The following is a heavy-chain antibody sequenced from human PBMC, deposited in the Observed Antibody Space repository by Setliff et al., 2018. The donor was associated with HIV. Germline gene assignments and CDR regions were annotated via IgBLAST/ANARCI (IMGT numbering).Heavy chain of an antibody. CDR3: ARSESGVTDAFDI. CDR2: ISSGSTYI. Sequence: LRLSCAASGFTFSKYSMNWVRQAPGKGLEWVSTISSGSTYIYYADSLKGRFTISRDNAKSSLYLQMNSLRAEDTAVYYCARSESGVTDAFDIWGQGAMVTVSS. V-gene: IGHV3-21*01. J-gene: IGHJ3*02. D-gene: IGHD3-10*01. CDR1: GFTFSKYS.